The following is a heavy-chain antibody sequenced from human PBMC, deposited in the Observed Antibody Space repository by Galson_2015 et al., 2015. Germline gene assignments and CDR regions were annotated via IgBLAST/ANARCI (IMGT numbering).Heavy chain of an antibody. CDR3: AKGHTPHWGSGGGFDY. CDR1: GFTFSSYA. D-gene: IGHD7-27*01. J-gene: IGHJ4*02. V-gene: IGHV3-23*01. CDR2: ISGSGGTT. Sequence: SLRLSCATSGFTFSSYAMSWVRQAPGKGLEWVSAISGSGGTTYYADSVKGRFTISRDNSKNTLYLQMNSLRAEDTAVHYRAKGHTPHWGSGGGFDYWGQGTLVTVSS.